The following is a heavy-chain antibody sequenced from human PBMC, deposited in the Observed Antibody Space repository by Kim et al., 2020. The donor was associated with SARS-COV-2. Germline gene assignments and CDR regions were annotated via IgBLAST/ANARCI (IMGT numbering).Heavy chain of an antibody. J-gene: IGHJ4*02. V-gene: IGHV3-30*18. D-gene: IGHD1-1*01. CDR1: GFTFSSYG. CDR2: ISYDGSNK. Sequence: GGSLRLSCAASGFTFSSYGMHWVRQAPGKGLEWVAVISYDGSNKYYADSVKGRFTISRDNSKNTLYLQMNSQRAEDTAVYYCAKDKGRWELESLDYWGQGTLVTVSS. CDR3: AKDKGRWELESLDY.